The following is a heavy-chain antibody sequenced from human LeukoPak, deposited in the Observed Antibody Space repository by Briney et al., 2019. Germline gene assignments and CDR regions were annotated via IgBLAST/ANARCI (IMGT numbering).Heavy chain of an antibody. V-gene: IGHV1-18*04. D-gene: IGHD4-11*01. J-gene: IGHJ5*02. CDR1: GFRFTSLG. CDR3: ARDSDYSGNGNGDWFDP. CDR2: ISTYIGVT. Sequence: ASVKVSCKASGFRFTSLGVSWVRQAPGQGLEWMGWISTYIGVTHYAEKFEDRVTMTIDTSTTTAYMELRSLTYDDTAVYYCARDSDYSGNGNGDWFDPWGQGTVVTVSS.